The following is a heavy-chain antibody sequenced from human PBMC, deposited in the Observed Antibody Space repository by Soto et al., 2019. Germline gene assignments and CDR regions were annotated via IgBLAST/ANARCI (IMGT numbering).Heavy chain of an antibody. CDR1: GFTFDDYG. CDR2: INWNGGST. J-gene: IGHJ6*03. D-gene: IGHD1-1*01. V-gene: IGHV3-20*01. CDR3: ATTPPGTTWGYYYYYMDV. Sequence: GGSLRLSCAASGFTFDDYGMSWVRQAPGKGLEWVSGINWNGGSTGYADSVKGRFTISRDNAKNSLYLQMNSLRAEDTALYHCATTPPGTTWGYYYYYMDVWGKGTTVTVSS.